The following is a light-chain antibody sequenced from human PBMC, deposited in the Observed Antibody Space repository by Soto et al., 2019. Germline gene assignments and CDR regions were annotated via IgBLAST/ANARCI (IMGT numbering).Light chain of an antibody. CDR2: EVS. Sequence: QSALTQPRSVSGSPGQSVTISCTGTSSDVGVSRSVSWYQQHPGKAPKLIIFEVSNRPSGISSRFSGSKSGNTASLTISGLQAEDEADYYCASYTSSSTSVIFGRGTKLTVL. V-gene: IGLV2-14*01. J-gene: IGLJ2*01. CDR3: ASYTSSSTSVI. CDR1: SSDVGVSRS.